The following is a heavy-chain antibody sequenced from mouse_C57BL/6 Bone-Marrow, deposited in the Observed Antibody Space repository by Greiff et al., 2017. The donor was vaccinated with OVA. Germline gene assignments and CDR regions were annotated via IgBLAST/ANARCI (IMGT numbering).Heavy chain of an antibody. CDR2: ISSGSSTI. J-gene: IGHJ2*01. D-gene: IGHD2-4*01. CDR1: GFTFSDYG. V-gene: IGHV5-17*01. CDR3: ARYDYDGGFDD. Sequence: EVKLVESGGGLVKPGGSLKLSCAASGFTFSDYGMHRVRQAPEKGLEWVAYISSGSSTIYYADTVKGRFTISRDNAKNTLFLQMTSLRSEDTAMYYCARYDYDGGFDDWGQGTTLTVSS.